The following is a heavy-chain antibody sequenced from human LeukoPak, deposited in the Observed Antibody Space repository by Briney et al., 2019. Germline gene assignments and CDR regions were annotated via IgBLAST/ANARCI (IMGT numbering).Heavy chain of an antibody. D-gene: IGHD4-11*01. J-gene: IGHJ3*02. V-gene: IGHV3-7*03. CDR1: GFTFSQSW. CDR3: ARDRAYSSFDI. CDR2: IKEDGSQK. Sequence: GGSLRLSCAASGFTFSQSWMWWVRQSPGKRLEWVAKIKEDGSQKYYVDSVEGRFTISRDNAKNSLYLQMNTLRAEDTAVYYCARDRAYSSFDIWGQGTMVTVSS.